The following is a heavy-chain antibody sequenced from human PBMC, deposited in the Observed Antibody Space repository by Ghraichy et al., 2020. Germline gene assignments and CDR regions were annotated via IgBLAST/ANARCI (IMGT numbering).Heavy chain of an antibody. V-gene: IGHV4-59*08. D-gene: IGHD1-26*01. CDR1: GASITNFY. CDR2: ILHSGIT. CDR3: ARLGSGSFYYYYYYMDV. Sequence: SENLSLTCNVSGASITNFYWAWIRQPPGQGLEWIGYILHSGITDYNPSLKSRLTMSVDTSKKQFSLSLRSVTASDTAVYYCARLGSGSFYYYYYYMDVWGKGTTVTVSS. J-gene: IGHJ6*03.